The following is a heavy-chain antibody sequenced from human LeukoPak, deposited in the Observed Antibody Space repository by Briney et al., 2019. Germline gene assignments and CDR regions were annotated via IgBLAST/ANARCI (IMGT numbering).Heavy chain of an antibody. CDR3: ARDHIVVVPAAMPEAQDYYYYYGMDV. Sequence: PGGSLRLSCAASGFTFSSYWMSWVRQAPGKGLEWVANIKQDGSEKYYVDSVKGRFTISRDNAKNSLYLQMNSLRAEDTAVYYCARDHIVVVPAAMPEAQDYYYYYGMDVWGQGTTVTVSS. J-gene: IGHJ6*02. CDR2: IKQDGSEK. V-gene: IGHV3-7*01. D-gene: IGHD2-2*01. CDR1: GFTFSSYW.